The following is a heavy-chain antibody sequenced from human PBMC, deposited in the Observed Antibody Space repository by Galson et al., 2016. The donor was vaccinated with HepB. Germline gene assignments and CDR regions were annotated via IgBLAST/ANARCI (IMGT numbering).Heavy chain of an antibody. Sequence: LSLTCVVSGASISSNNWWTWVRQPPGKGLEWIGEVFHSGGTNYNPSLKSRVAISVDKSKNQFSLKLTSVTAADTAVYYWAKRGVYYNGSGELARAVSPPFDYWGQGTLVTVSS. D-gene: IGHD3-10*01. V-gene: IGHV4-4*02. CDR2: VFHSGGT. CDR3: AKRGVYYNGSGELARAVSPPFDY. J-gene: IGHJ4*02. CDR1: GASISSNNW.